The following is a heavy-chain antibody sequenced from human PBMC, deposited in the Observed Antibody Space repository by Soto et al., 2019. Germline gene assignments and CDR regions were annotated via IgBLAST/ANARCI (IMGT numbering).Heavy chain of an antibody. CDR1: GFTFSSYA. V-gene: IGHV3-23*01. CDR2: ISGTGSST. Sequence: GGSLRLSCAASGFTFSSYAMSWVRQAPGKGLEWVSAISGTGSSTYYADSVKGRFTISRDNSKNTVLLQLNSLRAEDTAVYYCAKGGVAGYWPYYYGMDVWGQGTTVTVS. CDR3: AKGGVAGYWPYYYGMDV. D-gene: IGHD6-19*01. J-gene: IGHJ6*02.